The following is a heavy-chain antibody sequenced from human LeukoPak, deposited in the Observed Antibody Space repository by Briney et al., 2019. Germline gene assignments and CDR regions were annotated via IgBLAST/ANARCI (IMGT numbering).Heavy chain of an antibody. Sequence: SETLSLTCTVSGGSISSYYWSWIRQPPGKGLEWIGYIYYSGSTNYNPSLKSRVTISVDTSKNQFSLKLSSVTAADTAVYYCTRSLGVVIHGGMDVWGQGTTVTVSS. CDR1: GGSISSYY. CDR2: IYYSGST. CDR3: TRSLGVVIHGGMDV. V-gene: IGHV4-59*01. J-gene: IGHJ6*02. D-gene: IGHD3-3*01.